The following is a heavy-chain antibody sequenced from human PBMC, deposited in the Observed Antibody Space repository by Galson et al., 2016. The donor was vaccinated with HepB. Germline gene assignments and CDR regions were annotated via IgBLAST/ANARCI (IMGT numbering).Heavy chain of an antibody. CDR1: GFTFSSYP. Sequence: SLRLSCAASGFTFSSYPMHWVRQAPGKGLEWVAVISYDGRDKHYAASVKGRIPISRDNSKNTLYLGMNSLRAEDTGVYYCARDQREPWYSSSWQTGAFDCWGQGTLVTVSS. J-gene: IGHJ4*02. CDR2: ISYDGRDK. V-gene: IGHV3-30*01. CDR3: ARDQREPWYSSSWQTGAFDC. D-gene: IGHD6-13*01.